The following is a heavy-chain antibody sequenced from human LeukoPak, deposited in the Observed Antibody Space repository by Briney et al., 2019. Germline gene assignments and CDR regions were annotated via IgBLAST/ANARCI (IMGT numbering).Heavy chain of an antibody. CDR1: GYTFARYG. CDR3: ARVPHAYYYYMDV. Sequence: ASVKVSCKASGYTFARYGISWVRQAPGQGLEWMGWISAYNGNTNYAQKLQGRVTMTRDTSISTAYMELSRLRSDDTAVYYCARVPHAYYYYMDVWGKGTTVTVSS. CDR2: ISAYNGNT. J-gene: IGHJ6*03. V-gene: IGHV1-18*01.